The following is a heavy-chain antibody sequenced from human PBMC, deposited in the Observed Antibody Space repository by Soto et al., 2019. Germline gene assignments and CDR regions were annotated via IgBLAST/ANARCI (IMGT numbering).Heavy chain of an antibody. D-gene: IGHD6-13*01. V-gene: IGHV4-39*01. CDR3: ASLDYRSSCLDY. CDR1: GGSISSSSYY. J-gene: IGHJ4*02. CDR2: IYYSGST. Sequence: SETLSLTCTVSGGSISSSSYYWGWIRQPPGKGLEWIGSIYYSGSTYYNPSLKSRVTISVDTSKNQFSLKLSSVTAADTAVYYCASLDYRSSCLDYWGQGTLVTVSS.